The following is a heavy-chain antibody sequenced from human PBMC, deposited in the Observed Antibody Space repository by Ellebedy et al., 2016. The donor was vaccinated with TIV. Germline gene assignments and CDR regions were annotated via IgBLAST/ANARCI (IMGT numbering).Heavy chain of an antibody. CDR3: ARVSGGLDY. Sequence: ESLKISCAASGFNFSNYWMHWVRQAPGKGLIWVSRINFDGATRDYADSVKGRFTISRDNAKNTLYRQMNNLRVEDTAVFYCARVSGGLDYWGRGTLVTVAT. CDR1: GFNFSNYW. J-gene: IGHJ4*02. V-gene: IGHV3-74*01. D-gene: IGHD2-15*01. CDR2: INFDGATR.